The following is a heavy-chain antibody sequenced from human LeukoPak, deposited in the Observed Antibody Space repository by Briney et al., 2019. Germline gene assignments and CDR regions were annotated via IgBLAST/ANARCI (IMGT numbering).Heavy chain of an antibody. V-gene: IGHV4-59*01. CDR1: GGSISNYF. CDR3: ARVQGDGYNFDY. J-gene: IGHJ4*02. D-gene: IGHD5-24*01. CDR2: IYHSGST. Sequence: SETLSLTCTVSGGSISNYFWSWIRQPPGKGLEWIGYIYHSGSTNYNPSLKSRVTISVDTPKNQFSLKLSSVTAADTAVYYCARVQGDGYNFDYWGQGTLVTVSS.